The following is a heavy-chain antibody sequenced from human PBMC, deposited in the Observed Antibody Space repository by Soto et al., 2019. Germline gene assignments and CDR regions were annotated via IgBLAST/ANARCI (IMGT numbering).Heavy chain of an antibody. J-gene: IGHJ6*02. CDR3: AREFQVVVVTGGYYYYGMDV. CDR2: IKQDGSEK. D-gene: IGHD3-22*01. V-gene: IGHV3-7*01. CDR1: GFTFSSYW. Sequence: EVQLVESGGGLVQPGGSLRLSCAASGFTFSSYWMSWVRQAPGKGLEWVANIKQDGSEKYYVDSVKGRFTISRDNAKNSLYLQMNSLRAEDTAVYYCAREFQVVVVTGGYYYYGMDVWGQGTTVTVSS.